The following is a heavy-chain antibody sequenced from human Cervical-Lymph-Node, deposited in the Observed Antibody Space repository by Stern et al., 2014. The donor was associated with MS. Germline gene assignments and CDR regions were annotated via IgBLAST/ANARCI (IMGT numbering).Heavy chain of an antibody. D-gene: IGHD1-14*01. V-gene: IGHV1-46*01. CDR3: AGNNKVMKNAFDI. J-gene: IGHJ3*02. Sequence: VQLVQSGPEVKKPGASVQVSCKAPGVNFTTYYIHWVRQAPGQGLEWIGIITPVVGLTRSAQKFQGRVTLTRDTPTSTFYLELSSLTSEDTAVYYCAGNNKVMKNAFDIWGRGTTVTVS. CDR2: ITPVVGLT. CDR1: GVNFTTYY.